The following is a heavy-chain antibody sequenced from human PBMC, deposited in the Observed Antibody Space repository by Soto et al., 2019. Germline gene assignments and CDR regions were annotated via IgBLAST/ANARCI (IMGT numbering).Heavy chain of an antibody. V-gene: IGHV1-18*01. D-gene: IGHD3-3*01. CDR3: ARGPSAVNYDFWSGPPNFDY. CDR1: GYTFTNYG. CDR2: ISAYNGNT. Sequence: ASVKVSCKASGYTFTNYGISWVRQAPGQGLEWMGWISAYNGNTHYTQKLQGRVTMTTDTSTSTAYMELRSLRSDDTAVYYCARGPSAVNYDFWSGPPNFDYWGQGTLVTVS. J-gene: IGHJ4*02.